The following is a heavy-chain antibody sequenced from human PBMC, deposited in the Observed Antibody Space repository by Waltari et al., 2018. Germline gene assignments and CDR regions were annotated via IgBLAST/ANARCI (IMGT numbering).Heavy chain of an antibody. V-gene: IGHV3-20*04. CDR2: INWNGGST. CDR1: GVIFDDSG. Sequence: DVKVVESGGTVVRPGGSLRLSCVASGVIFDDSGMVWVRQVPGKGLEWVSGINWNGGSTDYADSVKGRFIISRDNGKNSVFLQLNSLRVEDTALYYCARRKFADYHLDYWGQGTLVTVSS. D-gene: IGHD4-17*01. CDR3: ARRKFADYHLDY. J-gene: IGHJ4*02.